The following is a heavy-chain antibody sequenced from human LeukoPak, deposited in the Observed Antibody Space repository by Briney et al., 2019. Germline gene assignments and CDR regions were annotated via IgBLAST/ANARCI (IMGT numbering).Heavy chain of an antibody. Sequence: SEALSLTCAVYGGSFSGYYWSWIRQPPGKGLEWIGEINHSGSTNYNPSLKSRVTISVDTSKNQFSLKLSSVTAADTAVYYCARDGGTTVTTSNYYYMDVWGKGTTVTVSS. J-gene: IGHJ6*03. CDR3: ARDGGTTVTTSNYYYMDV. V-gene: IGHV4-34*01. D-gene: IGHD4-17*01. CDR2: INHSGST. CDR1: GGSFSGYY.